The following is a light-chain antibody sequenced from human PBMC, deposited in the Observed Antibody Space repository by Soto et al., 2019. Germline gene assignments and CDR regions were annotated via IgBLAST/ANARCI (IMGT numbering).Light chain of an antibody. CDR1: SSDVGGYSY. Sequence: QSALTQPRSVSGSPGHSVTISCTGTSSDVGGYSYVSWYQQHPGKAPKLMISDVNKRPSGVPDRFSGSKSGTSASLAISGLQSEDEADYYCAAWDDSLNGWVFGGGTKLTVL. J-gene: IGLJ3*02. CDR3: AAWDDSLNGWV. CDR2: DVN. V-gene: IGLV2-11*01.